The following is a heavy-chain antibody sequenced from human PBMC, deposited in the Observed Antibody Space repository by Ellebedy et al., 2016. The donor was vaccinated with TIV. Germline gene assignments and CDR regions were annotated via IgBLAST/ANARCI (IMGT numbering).Heavy chain of an antibody. CDR1: GGSFSGYY. Sequence: MPSETLSLTCAVYGGSFSGYYWSWIRQPPGKGLEWIGEINHSGSTNYNPSLKSRVTISVDTSKNQFSLKLSSVTAADTAVYYCARTLTYYYVLGSDYWGQGTLVTVSS. V-gene: IGHV4-34*01. CDR2: INHSGST. CDR3: ARTLTYYYVLGSDY. J-gene: IGHJ4*02. D-gene: IGHD3-10*02.